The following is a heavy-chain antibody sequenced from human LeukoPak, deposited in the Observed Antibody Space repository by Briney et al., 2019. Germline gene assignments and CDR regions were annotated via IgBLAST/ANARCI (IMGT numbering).Heavy chain of an antibody. CDR2: ISDSGST. CDR1: GGSINNYY. Sequence: SETLSLTCTVSGGSINNYYWSWIRQPPGKGLEGIESISDSGSTNYNPSLKSRVTISVDTSKNQFSLKLSSVTAADTAVYYCARALDYAPHWGQGTLVTVSS. J-gene: IGHJ4*02. D-gene: IGHD4-17*01. V-gene: IGHV4-59*01. CDR3: ARALDYAPH.